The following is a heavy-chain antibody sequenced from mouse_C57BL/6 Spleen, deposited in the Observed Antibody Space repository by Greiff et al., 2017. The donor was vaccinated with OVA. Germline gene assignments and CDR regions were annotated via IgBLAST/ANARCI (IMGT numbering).Heavy chain of an antibody. CDR2: ISGGGGNT. J-gene: IGHJ3*01. D-gene: IGHD2-4*01. V-gene: IGHV5-9*01. Sequence: EVKLVESGGGLVKPGGSLKLSCAASGFTFSSYTMSWVRQTPEKRLEWVATISGGGGNTYYPDSVKGRFTISRDNAKNTLYLQMSSLRSEDTALYYCARDDYDFAWFAYWGQGTLVTVSA. CDR1: GFTFSSYT. CDR3: ARDDYDFAWFAY.